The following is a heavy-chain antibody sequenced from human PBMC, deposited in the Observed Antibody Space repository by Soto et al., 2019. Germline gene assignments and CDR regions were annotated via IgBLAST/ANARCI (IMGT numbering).Heavy chain of an antibody. Sequence: ASVKVSCKASGYTFTSYDIYWVRQATGQGLEWMGWMNPNTGNSGYAQKFQGRVTMTSDASISTAHMELSSLRSEDTAVYYCARRAETNGWNGFGADKYYFDFWGQGTLVTVSS. CDR3: ARRAETNGWNGFGADKYYFDF. D-gene: IGHD1-1*01. CDR1: GYTFTSYD. J-gene: IGHJ4*02. CDR2: MNPNTGNS. V-gene: IGHV1-8*01.